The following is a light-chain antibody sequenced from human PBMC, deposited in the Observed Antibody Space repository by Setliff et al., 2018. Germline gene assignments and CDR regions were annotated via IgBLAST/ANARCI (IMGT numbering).Light chain of an antibody. Sequence: QSVLTQPPSASGSPGQSVTISCTGTSGDVFGYNYVSWYQQHPGKAPKLMIYEVTKRPSGVPDRFSGSKSGNTASLTVSGLQPADEADYYCNSYTNINTQVFGTGTRSPS. V-gene: IGLV2-8*01. CDR2: EVT. J-gene: IGLJ1*01. CDR3: NSYTNINTQV. CDR1: SGDVFGYNY.